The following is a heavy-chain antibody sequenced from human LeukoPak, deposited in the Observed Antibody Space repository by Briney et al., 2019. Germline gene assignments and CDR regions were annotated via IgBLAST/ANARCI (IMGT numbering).Heavy chain of an antibody. D-gene: IGHD3-16*01. CDR1: EFTFSSYA. CDR2: ISYDGSNK. CDR3: AKVSRFFGGHFDY. Sequence: GGSLRLSCAASEFTFSSYAMHWVRQAPGKGLEWVAVISYDGSNKYYTDSVKGRFTISRDSSKNILYLQMNSLRAEDTAIYYCAKVSRFFGGHFDYWGQGTLVTVSS. J-gene: IGHJ4*02. V-gene: IGHV3-30*04.